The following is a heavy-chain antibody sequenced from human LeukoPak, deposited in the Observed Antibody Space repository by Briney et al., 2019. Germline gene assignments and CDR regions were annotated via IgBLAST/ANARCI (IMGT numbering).Heavy chain of an antibody. CDR3: ARKGQSSSWYLNGDY. CDR2: IYYSGST. J-gene: IGHJ4*02. Sequence: KPSETLSLTCTVSGGSISSSSYYWGWIRQPPGKGLEWIGSIYYSGSTYYNPSLKSRVTISVDTSKNQFSLKLSSVTAADTAVYYCARKGQSSSWYLNGDYWGQGTLVTVPS. D-gene: IGHD6-13*01. V-gene: IGHV4-39*01. CDR1: GGSISSSSYY.